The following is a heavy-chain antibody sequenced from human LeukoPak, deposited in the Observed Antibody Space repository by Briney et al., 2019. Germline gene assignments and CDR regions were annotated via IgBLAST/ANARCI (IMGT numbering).Heavy chain of an antibody. CDR3: ARSPYYDILTGSRGTFDY. CDR2: IYWDEDK. D-gene: IGHD3-9*01. V-gene: IGHV2-5*02. J-gene: IGHJ4*02. Sequence: SGPTLVKPTQTLTLTCTFSGFSFSTSGVGVGWIRQPPGKALEWLAVIYWDEDKRYRPSLKSRLTITKDTSKNQVVLTMTNMDPVDTATYDCARSPYYDILTGSRGTFDYWGRGILVTVSS. CDR1: GFSFSTSGVG.